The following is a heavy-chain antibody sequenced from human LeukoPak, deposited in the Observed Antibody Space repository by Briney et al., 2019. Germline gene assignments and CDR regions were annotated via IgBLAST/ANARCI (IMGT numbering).Heavy chain of an antibody. J-gene: IGHJ4*02. V-gene: IGHV4-38-2*02. D-gene: IGHD5-18*01. CDR3: ARVSGAIVNSYYFDY. CDR2: IYHGGST. Sequence: SETLSLTCTVSGYSISSGYYWGWIRQPPGKGLEGIGSIYHGGSTYYNPSLKSRVTISVDTSKNQFSLKLSSVTAADTAVYYCARVSGAIVNSYYFDYWGQGTLVTVSS. CDR1: GYSISSGYY.